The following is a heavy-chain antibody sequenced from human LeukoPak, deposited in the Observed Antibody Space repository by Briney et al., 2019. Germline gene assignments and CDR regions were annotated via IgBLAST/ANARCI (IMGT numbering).Heavy chain of an antibody. J-gene: IGHJ4*02. CDR1: GGSITSGTSY. CDR3: ARDRGVAVAGPPGY. V-gene: IGHV4-61*02. Sequence: SETLSLTCTVSGGSITSGTSYWSWIRQSGEKGLEWIGRIYHTGSTNYNPSLKSRVTISIDTSKNQFSLKLNSVTAADTAVYYCARDRGVAVAGPPGYWGQGTLVTVSS. CDR2: IYHTGST. D-gene: IGHD6-19*01.